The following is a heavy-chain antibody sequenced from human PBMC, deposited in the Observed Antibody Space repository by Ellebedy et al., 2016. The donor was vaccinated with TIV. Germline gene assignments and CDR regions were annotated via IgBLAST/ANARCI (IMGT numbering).Heavy chain of an antibody. CDR2: ISNSDSSI. Sequence: GGYLRLSCAASGFTFSDYYMSWIRQAPGKGLEWLSYISNSDSSIFYADSVRGRFTISRDNAKNLLYLQMNSLRAEDTAVYYCARDTRFIDHQHNWFDPWGQGTLVTVSS. V-gene: IGHV3-11*01. J-gene: IGHJ5*02. CDR1: GFTFSDYY. CDR3: ARDTRFIDHQHNWFDP. D-gene: IGHD2-2*01.